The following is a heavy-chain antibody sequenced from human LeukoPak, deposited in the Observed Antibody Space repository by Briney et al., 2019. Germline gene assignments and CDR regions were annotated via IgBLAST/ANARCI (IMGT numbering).Heavy chain of an antibody. D-gene: IGHD1-7*01. CDR3: ARDRRITGTGYYYYYGMDV. CDR2: IYYSGST. Sequence: PSETLSLTCTVSGGSISSYYWSWIRQPPGKGLEWIGYIYYSGSTNYNPSLKSRVTISVDTSKNQFSLKLSSVTAADTAVYYCARDRRITGTGYYYYYGMDVWGQGTTVTVSS. V-gene: IGHV4-59*01. CDR1: GGSISSYY. J-gene: IGHJ6*02.